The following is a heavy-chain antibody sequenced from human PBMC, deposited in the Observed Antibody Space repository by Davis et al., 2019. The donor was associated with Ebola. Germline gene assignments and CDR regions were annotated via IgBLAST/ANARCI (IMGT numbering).Heavy chain of an antibody. J-gene: IGHJ2*01. Sequence: ETLSLTCTVSGGSISSYYWSWVRQAPGKGLEWVANIKQDGSEKYYVDSVKGRFTISRDNAKNSLYLQMNSLRAEDTAVYYCARIPGGYCSGGSCYHWYFDLWGRGTLVTVSS. CDR1: GGSISSYY. CDR3: ARIPGGYCSGGSCYHWYFDL. CDR2: IKQDGSEK. D-gene: IGHD2-15*01. V-gene: IGHV3-7*01.